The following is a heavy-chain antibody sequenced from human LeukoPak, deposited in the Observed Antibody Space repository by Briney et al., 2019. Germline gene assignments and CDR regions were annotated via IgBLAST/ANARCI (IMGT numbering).Heavy chain of an antibody. V-gene: IGHV3-7*01. CDR1: GYTFSSYW. D-gene: IGHD1-7*01. CDR2: IKQDGSEK. CDR3: ARDRYNWNYVDYYYYMDV. J-gene: IGHJ6*03. Sequence: GGSLRLSCAASGYTFSSYWMSWVRQAPGKGLEGVANIKQDGSEKYYVDSVKGRFTISRDNAKNSLYLQMNSLRAEDTAVYYCARDRYNWNYVDYYYYMDVWGKGTTVTVSS.